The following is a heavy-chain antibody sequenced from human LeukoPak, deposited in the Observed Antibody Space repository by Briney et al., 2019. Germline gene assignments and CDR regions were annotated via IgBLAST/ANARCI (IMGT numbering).Heavy chain of an antibody. CDR2: INAGNGNT. D-gene: IGHD5-18*01. CDR3: ARDRARGYSYGYWFDP. Sequence: GASVKVSCKASGYTFTSYAMHWVRQAPAQSLDWMGWINAGNGNTKYSQKFQGRVTITRDTSASTAYMELSSLRSEDTAVYYCARDRARGYSYGYWFDPWGQGTLVTVSS. CDR1: GYTFTSYA. V-gene: IGHV1-3*01. J-gene: IGHJ5*02.